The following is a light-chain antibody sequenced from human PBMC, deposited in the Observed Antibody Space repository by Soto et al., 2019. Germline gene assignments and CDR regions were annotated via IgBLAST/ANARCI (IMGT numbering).Light chain of an antibody. J-gene: IGKJ4*01. Sequence: DIQMTQSPSTLSASVGDRVSITCRASQTINNLMAWYQQKPGQAPKLLIDKASNLETGVPSRFSGSGSGTEFTLNISSLQPDDFATYYCQQYSSYPSLTFGGGTKVEIK. CDR3: QQYSSYPSLT. V-gene: IGKV1-5*03. CDR1: QTINNL. CDR2: KAS.